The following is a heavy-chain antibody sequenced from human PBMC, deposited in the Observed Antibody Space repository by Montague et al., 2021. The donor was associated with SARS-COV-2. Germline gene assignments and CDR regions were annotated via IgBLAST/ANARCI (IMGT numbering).Heavy chain of an antibody. J-gene: IGHJ3*01. Sequence: SETLSLTCAVYGGSFSVYYWSWLRQSPWSGLEWIAEINHSGTANYNPSLKSRVSISVDTSKNQFTLKLTSVTAADTAMYYCAKEREVVRAARTLVAFDLWGQGTMVTVSS. D-gene: IGHD2-2*01. V-gene: IGHV4-34*01. CDR3: AKEREVVRAARTLVAFDL. CDR2: INHSGTA. CDR1: GGSFSVYY.